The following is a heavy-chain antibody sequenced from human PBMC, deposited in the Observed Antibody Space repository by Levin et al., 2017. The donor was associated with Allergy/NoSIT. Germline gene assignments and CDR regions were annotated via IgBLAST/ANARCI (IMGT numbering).Heavy chain of an antibody. D-gene: IGHD3-16*02. Sequence: PGGSLRLSCTGSGFTFGDYAMSWVRQAPGKGLEWVGFIRNKAHGGTTEYAASVKGRLTISRDDSKSIAYLQMNSLKTEDTAVYFCASGGQPNYDYNWGSYRDGYFDYWGQGTLVTVSS. CDR3: ASGGQPNYDYNWGSYRDGYFDY. V-gene: IGHV3-49*04. CDR2: IRNKAHGGTT. CDR1: GFTFGDYA. J-gene: IGHJ4*02.